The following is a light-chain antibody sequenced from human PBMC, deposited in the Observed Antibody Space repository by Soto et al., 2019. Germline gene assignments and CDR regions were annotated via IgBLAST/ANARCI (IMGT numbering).Light chain of an antibody. Sequence: DIQMTQSPSSLSASVGDRVTITCQASQDISTYLNWYQQKPVKAPKLLIYDASKLETGVPSRFSGSGSGTDFTVTISSLQPEDIATYYCQQYDNLPLTFGGGTKVEIK. CDR2: DAS. CDR1: QDISTY. CDR3: QQYDNLPLT. V-gene: IGKV1-33*01. J-gene: IGKJ4*01.